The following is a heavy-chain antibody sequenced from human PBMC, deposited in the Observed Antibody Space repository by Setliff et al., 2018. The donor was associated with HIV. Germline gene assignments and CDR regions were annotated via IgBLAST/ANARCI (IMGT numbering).Heavy chain of an antibody. J-gene: IGHJ4*02. V-gene: IGHV3-74*01. CDR2: INSDGSSA. D-gene: IGHD1-26*01. Sequence: GGSLRLSCAASGFTFSNYWMHWVRQAPGKGLVWVSRINSDGSSASYADSVKGRFTISRDNAKNTLYLQMNNLRAEDTALYYCARDHGETYYYYFDYWGQGTLVTVSS. CDR1: GFTFSNYW. CDR3: ARDHGETYYYYFDY.